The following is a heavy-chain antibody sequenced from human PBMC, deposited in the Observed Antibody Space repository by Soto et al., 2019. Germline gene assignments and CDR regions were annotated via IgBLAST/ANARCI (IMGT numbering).Heavy chain of an antibody. Sequence: SETLSLTCTVSGGSISSYYWSWIRQPPGKGLEWIGYIYYSGSTNYNPSLKSRVTISVDTSKNLFSLKLSSVTAADTAVYYCARSNDGDLFDYWGQGTLVTVSS. CDR2: IYYSGST. CDR1: GGSISSYY. V-gene: IGHV4-59*08. D-gene: IGHD4-17*01. J-gene: IGHJ4*02. CDR3: ARSNDGDLFDY.